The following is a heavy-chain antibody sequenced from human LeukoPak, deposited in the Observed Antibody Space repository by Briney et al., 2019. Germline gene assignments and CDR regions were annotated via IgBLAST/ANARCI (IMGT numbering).Heavy chain of an antibody. D-gene: IGHD2-8*01. CDR1: GGSISSYY. J-gene: IGHJ4*02. CDR3: TKIANGGLSDY. V-gene: IGHV4-59*01. CDR2: IYYSGNT. Sequence: SETLSLTCTVSGGSISSYYWSWIRQPPGKGLEWIGYIYYSGNTNYNPSLKSRVTMSVDTSKNQFSLKLTSVTAADTAVYYCTKIANGGLSDYWGQGTLVTVSS.